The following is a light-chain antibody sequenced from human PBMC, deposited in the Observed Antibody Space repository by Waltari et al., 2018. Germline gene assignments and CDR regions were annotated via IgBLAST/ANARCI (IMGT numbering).Light chain of an antibody. J-gene: IGLJ3*02. Sequence: QSVLTQPPSASGPTGHRFTISCSGSRSHLGNNIVNWYPKRPGTAPKLLIYSNVQRPSGVPDRFSGSKSDTSASLAISGLQSEDEAHYYCAAWDDRLNGQVFGGGTKLTVL. CDR3: AAWDDRLNGQV. CDR2: SNV. CDR1: RSHLGNNI. V-gene: IGLV1-44*01.